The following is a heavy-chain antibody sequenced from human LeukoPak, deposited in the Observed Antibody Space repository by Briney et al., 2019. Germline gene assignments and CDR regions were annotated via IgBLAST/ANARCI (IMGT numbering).Heavy chain of an antibody. J-gene: IGHJ4*02. D-gene: IGHD6-19*01. V-gene: IGHV3-21*04. Sequence: GGSLRLSCAASGFTFSSYSMNWVRQAPGKGLEWVSCIRSSGTYIHYADSVKGRFSISRDNAKNSLYLQMNSLRAEDTALYYCAKDVAVVERFYYFDYWGQGTLVTVSS. CDR3: AKDVAVVERFYYFDY. CDR1: GFTFSSYS. CDR2: IRSSGTYI.